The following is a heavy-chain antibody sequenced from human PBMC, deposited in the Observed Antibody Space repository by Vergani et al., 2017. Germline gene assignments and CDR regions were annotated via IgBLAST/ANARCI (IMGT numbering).Heavy chain of an antibody. D-gene: IGHD2-2*02. V-gene: IGHV3-15*01. J-gene: IGHJ4*02. CDR3: YTDYHDY. Sequence: EVQLVESGGNLVQPGGSLRLSCAASGFTFNNAWINWVRQAPGKGLEWIGRIRSKNDGGTADYAAPLKGRFTISRDDSKDSAFLLVNNLKTEDTAVYFCYTDYHDYWGQGTLVTVSS. CDR1: GFTFNNAW. CDR2: IRSKNDGGTA.